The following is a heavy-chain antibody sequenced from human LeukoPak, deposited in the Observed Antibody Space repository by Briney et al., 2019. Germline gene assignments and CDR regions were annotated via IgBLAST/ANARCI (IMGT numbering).Heavy chain of an antibody. J-gene: IGHJ4*02. Sequence: PSETLSLTCTVSGGSISSHRYYWGWLRQPAGRGLEWIGHIYTSGSTTYTPSLKSRVTMSVDTSRNQFSLKLSSVTAADTAVYYCARETLKTGYSNYGPFDYWGQGTLVTVSS. V-gene: IGHV4-61*09. CDR2: IYTSGST. CDR1: GGSISSHRYY. D-gene: IGHD4-11*01. CDR3: ARETLKTGYSNYGPFDY.